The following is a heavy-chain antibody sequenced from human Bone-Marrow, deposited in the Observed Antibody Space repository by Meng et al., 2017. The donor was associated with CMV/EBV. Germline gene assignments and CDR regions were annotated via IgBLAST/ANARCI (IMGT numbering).Heavy chain of an antibody. CDR2: ISAYNGNT. J-gene: IGHJ6*02. CDR1: GYTFTSYG. Sequence: ASVKVSCKASGYTFTSYGISWVRQAPGQGLEWMGWISAYNGNTNYAQKLQGRVTMTTDTSTSTAYMELSSLRSEDTAVYYCARGGSGSYSAFYYYYYGMDVWGQGTTVTVSS. CDR3: ARGGSGSYSAFYYYYYGMDV. V-gene: IGHV1-18*01. D-gene: IGHD1-26*01.